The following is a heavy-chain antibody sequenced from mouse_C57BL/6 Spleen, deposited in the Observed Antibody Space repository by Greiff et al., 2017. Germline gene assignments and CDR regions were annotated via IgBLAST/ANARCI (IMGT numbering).Heavy chain of an antibody. CDR2: IYPGSGST. CDR1: GYTFTSYW. J-gene: IGHJ2*01. Sequence: VQLHQPGAELVKPGASVKMSCKASGYTFTSYWITWVKQRPGQGLEWIGDIYPGSGSTNYNEKFKSKATLTVDTSSSTAYMQLSSLTSEDSAVYYCARDAIYYYGLEDYWGQGTTLTVSS. CDR3: ARDAIYYYGLEDY. D-gene: IGHD1-1*01. V-gene: IGHV1-55*01.